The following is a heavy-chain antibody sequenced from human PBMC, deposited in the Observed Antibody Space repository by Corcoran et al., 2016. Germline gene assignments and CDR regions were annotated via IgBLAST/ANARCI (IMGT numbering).Heavy chain of an antibody. V-gene: IGHV6-1*01. J-gene: IGHJ6*02. CDR1: GDSVSSNSAA. CDR3: ARFVVVPAASYYYYYGMDV. D-gene: IGHD2-2*01. Sequence: QVQLQQSGPGLVKPSQTLSLTCAISGDSVSSNSAAWNWIRQSPSRGLEWLGRTYYRSKWYNDYAVSVKSRITINPDTSKNQFSLQLNSVTPEDTAVYYCARFVVVPAASYYYYYGMDVWGQGTTVTVSS. CDR2: TYYRSKWYN.